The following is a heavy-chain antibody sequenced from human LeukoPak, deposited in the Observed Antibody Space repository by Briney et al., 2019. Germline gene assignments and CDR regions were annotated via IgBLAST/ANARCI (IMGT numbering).Heavy chain of an antibody. CDR1: GFTFSGYT. V-gene: IGHV3-23*01. CDR3: ATLGGGDGY. CDR2: ISHSGGTT. D-gene: IGHD3-16*01. Sequence: GGSLRLSCAASGFTFSGYTMSWVRQAPGKRLEWVSGISHSGGTTDYADSVKGRFTISGDNSRNTLYVQMNSLRVEDTAIYYCATLGGGDGYWGEGTLVTVSS. J-gene: IGHJ4*02.